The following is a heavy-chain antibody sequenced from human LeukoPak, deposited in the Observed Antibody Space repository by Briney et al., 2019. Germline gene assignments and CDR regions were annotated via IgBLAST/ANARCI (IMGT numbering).Heavy chain of an antibody. CDR2: IYPGDSDT. Sequence: GESLKISCKGSGYSFSTYWIGWVRQMPGKDLEWMGIIYPGDSDTRYSPSLQGQVTISADKSISTAYLQWSTLTASDTAMYYCARRAATGKHFDYWGQGTLVTVSS. CDR3: ARRAATGKHFDY. D-gene: IGHD3-10*01. J-gene: IGHJ4*02. V-gene: IGHV5-51*01. CDR1: GYSFSTYW.